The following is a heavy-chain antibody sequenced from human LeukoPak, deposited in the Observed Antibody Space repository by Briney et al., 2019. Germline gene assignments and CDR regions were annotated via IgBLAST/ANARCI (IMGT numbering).Heavy chain of an antibody. Sequence: GGSLRLSCAASGFTFSSYAMSWVRQAPGKGLEWVSAISGSGGSTYYADSVKGRFTISRDNSKNTLYMQMNSLRAEDTAVYYCAKDHDVVVPAAIQFFDYWGQGTLVTVSS. CDR1: GFTFSSYA. CDR3: AKDHDVVVPAAIQFFDY. CDR2: ISGSGGST. J-gene: IGHJ4*02. V-gene: IGHV3-23*01. D-gene: IGHD2-2*02.